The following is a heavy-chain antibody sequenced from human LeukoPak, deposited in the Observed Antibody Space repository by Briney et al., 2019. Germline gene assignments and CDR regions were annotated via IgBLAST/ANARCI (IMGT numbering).Heavy chain of an antibody. CDR3: AIERSFCEGDCSDY. Sequence: GGSLRLSCAGSGYSFSDYEMNWVRQAPGRGPEWVAYIWSSGTVTHYTDSVKDRFTISRDNGKNSLFLQMNGLRAEDTAVYYCAIERSFCEGDCSDYWGQGTLVTVSS. CDR2: IWSSGTVT. CDR1: GYSFSDYE. V-gene: IGHV3-48*03. J-gene: IGHJ4*02. D-gene: IGHD2-21*01.